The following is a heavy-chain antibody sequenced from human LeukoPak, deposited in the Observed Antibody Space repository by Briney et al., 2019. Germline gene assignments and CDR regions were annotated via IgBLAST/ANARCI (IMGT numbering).Heavy chain of an antibody. CDR3: AREVVTYYYYYYMDV. CDR2: ISSSSSYR. Sequence: GGSLRLSCAASGFTFNSYTINWVRQAPGKGLEWVSGISSSSSYRYYADSVRGRFTISRDNAKDSLYLQMNSLRAEDTAVYYCAREVVTYYYYYYMDVWGKGTTVTVSS. D-gene: IGHD3-22*01. V-gene: IGHV3-21*01. J-gene: IGHJ6*03. CDR1: GFTFNSYT.